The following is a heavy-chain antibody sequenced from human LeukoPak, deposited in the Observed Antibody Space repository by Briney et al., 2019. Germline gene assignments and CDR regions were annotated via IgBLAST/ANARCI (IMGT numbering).Heavy chain of an antibody. CDR3: TRDLILVVGAKLGRDAFDI. CDR1: GFTFGDYA. CDR2: IRSKAYGGAT. V-gene: IGHV3-49*04. Sequence: GGSLRLSCTASGFTFGDYAMSWVRQAPGKGLEWVGFIRSKAYGGATEYAASVKGRFTISRDDSKSIAYLQMNSLKTEDTAVYYCTRDLILVVGAKLGRDAFDIWGQGTMVTVSS. D-gene: IGHD1-26*01. J-gene: IGHJ3*02.